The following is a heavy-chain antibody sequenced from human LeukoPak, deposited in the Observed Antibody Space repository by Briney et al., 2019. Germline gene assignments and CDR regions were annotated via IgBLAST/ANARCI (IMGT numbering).Heavy chain of an antibody. V-gene: IGHV1-46*01. Sequence: ASVKVSCKASGYTFTSYYMHWVRQAPGQGLEWMGIINPSGGSTSYAQKFQGRVTMTRVTSTSTVYMELSSLRSEDTAVYYCARVAVTTLDFDYWGQGTLVTVSS. CDR3: ARVAVTTLDFDY. CDR2: INPSGGST. J-gene: IGHJ4*02. D-gene: IGHD4-17*01. CDR1: GYTFTSYY.